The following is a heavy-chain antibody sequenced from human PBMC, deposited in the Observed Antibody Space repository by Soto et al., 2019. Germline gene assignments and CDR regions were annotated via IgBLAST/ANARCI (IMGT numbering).Heavy chain of an antibody. CDR2: ISYDGSNK. J-gene: IGHJ4*02. D-gene: IGHD2-2*01. CDR1: GFTFSSYG. CDR3: AKGYHNFDY. V-gene: IGHV3-30*18. Sequence: GGSMRLSCAASGFTFSSYGMHWVRQAPGKRLEWVAVISYDGSNKYYADSVKGRFTISGDNSKNTLYLQMNSLRVEDTAVYYCAKGYHNFDYWGLGTLVTVSS.